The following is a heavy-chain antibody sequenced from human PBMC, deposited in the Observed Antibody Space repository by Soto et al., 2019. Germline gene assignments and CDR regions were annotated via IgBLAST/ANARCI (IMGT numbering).Heavy chain of an antibody. Sequence: SETLSLTCTVSGGSISSYYWSWIRQPPGKGLEWIGYIYYSGSTNYNPSLKSRVTISVDTSKNQFSLKLSSVTAADTAVYYCAGQVGYCSSTSCYAFDYWGQGTLVTVSS. J-gene: IGHJ4*02. D-gene: IGHD2-2*01. V-gene: IGHV4-59*08. CDR2: IYYSGST. CDR3: AGQVGYCSSTSCYAFDY. CDR1: GGSISSYY.